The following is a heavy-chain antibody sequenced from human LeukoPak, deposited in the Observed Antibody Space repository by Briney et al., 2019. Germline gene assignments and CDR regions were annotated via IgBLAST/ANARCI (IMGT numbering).Heavy chain of an antibody. J-gene: IGHJ4*02. CDR1: GGSISSSNW. D-gene: IGHD3-9*01. CDR3: ARGHFGFDYSESFDY. V-gene: IGHV4-4*02. Sequence: PSGTLSLTCAVSGGSISSSNWWSWVRQPPGKGLEWIGEIYHSGSTNYNPSLKSRVTISVDKSKNQFSLKLSSVTAADTAVYYCARGHFGFDYSESFDYWGQGTLVTVSS. CDR2: IYHSGST.